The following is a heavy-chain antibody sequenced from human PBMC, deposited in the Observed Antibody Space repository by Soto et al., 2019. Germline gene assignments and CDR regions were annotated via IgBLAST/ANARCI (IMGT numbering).Heavy chain of an antibody. CDR3: ASTMVRGVIPYYFDY. CDR2: INHSGST. V-gene: IGHV4-34*01. Sequence: QVQLQQWGAGLLKPSETLSLTCAVYGGSFSGYCWSWIRQPPGKGLEWIGEINHSGSTNYNPSLKSRVTISVDTSKNQFSLKLSSVTAADTAVYYCASTMVRGVIPYYFDYWGQGTLVTVSS. D-gene: IGHD3-10*01. CDR1: GGSFSGYC. J-gene: IGHJ4*02.